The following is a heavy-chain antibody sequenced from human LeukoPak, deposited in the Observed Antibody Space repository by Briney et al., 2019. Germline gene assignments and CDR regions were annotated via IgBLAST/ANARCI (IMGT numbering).Heavy chain of an antibody. CDR1: GGSLSNYY. Sequence: SETLSLTCAVEGGSLSNYYWSWIRQPPGKGLEWIGEINHSADTTYNPSLKSRVTMSVDTSKNQFSLRLTSVTAADTAVYYCTRNNWFDPWGQGTLVTVSS. V-gene: IGHV4-34*01. CDR2: INHSADT. J-gene: IGHJ5*02. CDR3: TRNNWFDP.